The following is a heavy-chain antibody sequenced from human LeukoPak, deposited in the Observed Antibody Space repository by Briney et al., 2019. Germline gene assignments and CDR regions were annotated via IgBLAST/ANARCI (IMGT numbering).Heavy chain of an antibody. CDR1: GFTFSRYG. V-gene: IGHV3-30-3*01. J-gene: IGHJ2*01. D-gene: IGHD6-13*01. Sequence: GGSLRLSCGASGFTFSRYGLHWVRQAPGKGQEWVAIISNDGNNKRYADSVKGRFTISRDNSKNRVYLQMNSLRAEDTAVYYCARLPGYSSSWYDWYFDLWGRGTLVTVSS. CDR3: ARLPGYSSSWYDWYFDL. CDR2: ISNDGNNK.